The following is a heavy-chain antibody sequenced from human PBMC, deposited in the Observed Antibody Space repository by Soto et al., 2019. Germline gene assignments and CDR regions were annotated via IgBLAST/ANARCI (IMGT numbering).Heavy chain of an antibody. J-gene: IGHJ5*02. D-gene: IGHD6-6*01. CDR1: GGSFRNYY. V-gene: IGHV4-34*09. Sequence: PSETLSLTCGVYGGSFRNYYWIWVRQPPGKGLEWIGEVNHSGEATYNPSLKSRVTISVDTSKNQFSLKLSSVTAADTAVYYCARSIAARPEPNWFDPWGQGTLVTVSS. CDR2: VNHSGEA. CDR3: ARSIAARPEPNWFDP.